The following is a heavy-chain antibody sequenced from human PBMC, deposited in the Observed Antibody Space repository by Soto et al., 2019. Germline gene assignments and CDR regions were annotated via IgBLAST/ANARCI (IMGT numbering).Heavy chain of an antibody. Sequence: QLQLQESGPGLVKPSETLSLTCTVSGGSISSSDYYWGWIRQTPGKGLEWIGRIYYSGSTYYNPSLKSRVSVSVDRFKNQFSLKLTSVTAADTAVYYCARRCSNGWYCDYWGQGTLVTVSS. V-gene: IGHV4-39*01. CDR3: ARRCSNGWYCDY. J-gene: IGHJ4*02. CDR1: GGSISSSDYY. D-gene: IGHD6-19*01. CDR2: IYYSGST.